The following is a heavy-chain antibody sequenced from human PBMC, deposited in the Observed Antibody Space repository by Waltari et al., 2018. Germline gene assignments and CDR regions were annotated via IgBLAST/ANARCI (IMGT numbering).Heavy chain of an antibody. J-gene: IGHJ4*02. CDR3: ARDMGIYTNYAAY. D-gene: IGHD4-4*01. CDR1: GFTFSRPW. V-gene: IGHV3-7*01. Sequence: EVQLVESGGGLVQPGGSLRLSCEATGFTFSRPWMSWLRQAPGKGLEWVANINEDESEKFYADSVKGRFTISRDNAKNSLYLQMNSLRVEDTAYYYCARDMGIYTNYAAYWGQGTLVTVSS. CDR2: INEDESEK.